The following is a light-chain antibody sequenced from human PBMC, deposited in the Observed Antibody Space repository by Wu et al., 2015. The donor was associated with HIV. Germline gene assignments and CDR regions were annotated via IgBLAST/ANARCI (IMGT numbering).Light chain of an antibody. CDR1: QTVNSNF. CDR2: DAS. J-gene: IGKJ5*01. CDR3: QQYGTSPIT. Sequence: ELVLTQSPGTLSLSPRGRATLSCRASQTVNSNFLSWYQHKPGQAPRLLIFDASSRATGIPDRFSGSGSGTEFSLTISRLEPEDFAVYYCQQYGTSPITFGQGTRLENK. V-gene: IGKV3-20*01.